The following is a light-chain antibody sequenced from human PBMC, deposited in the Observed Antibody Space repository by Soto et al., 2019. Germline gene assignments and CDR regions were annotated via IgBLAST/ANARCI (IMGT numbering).Light chain of an antibody. CDR3: LQDGSYPWT. J-gene: IGKJ1*01. Sequence: AIQMTQSPSSLSASEGDRVTITCGAGQGVRDALVWYQQKAGKAPKLLMSASSVLQTGVPSRFSGSGFGANFTLTISSLQPDDFATHYCLQDGSYPWTFGQGTKVEV. CDR2: ASS. CDR1: QGVRDA. V-gene: IGKV1-6*01.